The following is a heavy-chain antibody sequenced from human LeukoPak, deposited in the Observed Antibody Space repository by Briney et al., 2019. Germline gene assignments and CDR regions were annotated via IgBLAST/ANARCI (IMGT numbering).Heavy chain of an antibody. D-gene: IGHD6-19*01. J-gene: IGHJ4*02. CDR3: ARISSGWEQDY. Sequence: GASVKVSCKASGYTFTGYYMHWVRQAPGQGLECIGWINPNSGGTNYAQKFQGRVTMTRDTSISTAYMELSRLRSDDTAVYYCARISSGWEQDYWGQGTLVTVSS. V-gene: IGHV1-2*02. CDR2: INPNSGGT. CDR1: GYTFTGYY.